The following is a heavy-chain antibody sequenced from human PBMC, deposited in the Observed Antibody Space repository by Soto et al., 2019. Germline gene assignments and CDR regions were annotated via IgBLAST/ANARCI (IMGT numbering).Heavy chain of an antibody. J-gene: IGHJ1*01. CDR2: LYNSWST. CDR3: ARGVDTMAFHH. Sequence: QVQLQESGPGLVKPSQTLSLTCTVSGDSLRGGDYYWSWIRQPPGKGLEWIGYLYNSWSTYYEPSLRSRLTKREDLFKNQLSLRLTAVTAADTAVYYCARGVDTMAFHHWGQGTLVTVSS. CDR1: GDSLRGGDYY. V-gene: IGHV4-30-4*01. D-gene: IGHD2-2*01.